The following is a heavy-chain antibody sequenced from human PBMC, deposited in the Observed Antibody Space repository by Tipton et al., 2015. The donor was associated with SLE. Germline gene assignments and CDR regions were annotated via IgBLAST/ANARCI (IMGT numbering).Heavy chain of an antibody. V-gene: IGHV4-34*01. Sequence: TLSLTCAVYGGSLNDYFWSWIRQPPGKGLEWIGDVNYGGGTSYNPSLKSRLTIELDKSTSQFSLKLTSVTAADTAVYYCARDAESFQIWGQGTLVTVSS. CDR1: GGSLNDYF. CDR3: ARDAESFQI. CDR2: VNYGGGT. J-gene: IGHJ1*01.